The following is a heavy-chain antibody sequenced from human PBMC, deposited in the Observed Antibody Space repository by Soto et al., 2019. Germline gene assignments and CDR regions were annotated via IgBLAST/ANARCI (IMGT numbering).Heavy chain of an antibody. CDR2: IYYSGST. J-gene: IGHJ4*02. V-gene: IGHV4-59*08. Sequence: PSETLSPTCIVSGGSMSGYYWNWIRQPPGKGLEWIGFIYYSGSTHYNPSLKSRVTISVDMSKNQFSLNLSSVTAADTAVYYCARSAPYASGMAFDYWGQGILVTVSS. D-gene: IGHD3-10*01. CDR3: ARSAPYASGMAFDY. CDR1: GGSMSGYY.